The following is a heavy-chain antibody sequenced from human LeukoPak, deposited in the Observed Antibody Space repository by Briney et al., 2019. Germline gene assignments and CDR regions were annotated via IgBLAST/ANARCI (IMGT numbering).Heavy chain of an antibody. Sequence: SETLSLTCAVYGGSFSGYYWSWIRQPPGKGLEWVAEINDNGGTNYNPSLKSRVITSVDTSTNQFSLKLNSVTAADTAVYYCARKIASQGDNWFDPWGQGILVTVSS. J-gene: IGHJ5*02. CDR3: ARKIASQGDNWFDP. D-gene: IGHD2-2*01. V-gene: IGHV4-34*01. CDR2: INDNGGT. CDR1: GGSFSGYY.